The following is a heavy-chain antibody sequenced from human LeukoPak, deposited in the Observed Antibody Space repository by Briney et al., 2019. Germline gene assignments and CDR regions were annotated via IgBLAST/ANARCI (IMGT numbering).Heavy chain of an antibody. CDR2: FYHSGST. Sequence: SETLSLTCAVPGGPINNYHWSWIRQPPGKGLEWIGCFYHSGSTTYNPSLKSRVTISVDASKSVFSLKLDSVTAADTAMYFCASTQQWLAFDYWGQGILVTVSS. J-gene: IGHJ4*02. CDR1: GGPINNYH. V-gene: IGHV4-59*03. CDR3: ASTQQWLAFDY. D-gene: IGHD6-19*01.